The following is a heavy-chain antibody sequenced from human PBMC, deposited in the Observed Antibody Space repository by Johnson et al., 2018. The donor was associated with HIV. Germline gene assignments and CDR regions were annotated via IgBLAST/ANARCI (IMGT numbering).Heavy chain of an antibody. CDR1: GFTFDDYG. CDR2: INWNGGST. J-gene: IGHJ3*02. CDR3: AKGPQGIATPDAFDI. D-gene: IGHD2-21*01. V-gene: IGHV3-20*04. Sequence: VHLVESGGGVVRPGGSLRLSCAASGFTFDDYGMNWVRQAPGKGLEWVSGINWNGGSTGYADSVKGRFTISRDNAKNSLYLQMNSLRAEDTAVYYCAKGPQGIATPDAFDIWGQGTMVTVSS.